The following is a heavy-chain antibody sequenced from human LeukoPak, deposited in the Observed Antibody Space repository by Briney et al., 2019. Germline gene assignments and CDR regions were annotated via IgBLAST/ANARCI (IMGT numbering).Heavy chain of an antibody. CDR1: GFTFSSYA. V-gene: IGHV3-30*02. D-gene: IGHD1-1*01. J-gene: IGHJ3*02. Sequence: PGGSLRLSCAASGFTFSSYAMSWVRQAPGKGLGWVAFIRHDESNNYYADSVKGRFTISRDTSNNTLYLQLNSLRAEDTAVYYCAKDRWATQTTYDAFDIWGQGTMVTVSS. CDR3: AKDRWATQTTYDAFDI. CDR2: IRHDESNN.